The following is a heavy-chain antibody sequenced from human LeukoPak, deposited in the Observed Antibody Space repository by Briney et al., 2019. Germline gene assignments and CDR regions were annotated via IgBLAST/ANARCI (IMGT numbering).Heavy chain of an antibody. CDR3: ARDRGNSDPGDWFDS. CDR1: GSTFTAYY. CDR2: ISAMVITV. J-gene: IGHJ5*01. D-gene: IGHD4-23*01. Sequence: GGSLRPSCAVSGSTFTAYYMSWIRQAPGKGLEWVSYISAMVITVYYAAAVRGRFTNSSDNAKNSLFLQMNSLKAEDTAVYYCARDRGNSDPGDWFDSWGQGTLVTVSS. V-gene: IGHV3-11*01.